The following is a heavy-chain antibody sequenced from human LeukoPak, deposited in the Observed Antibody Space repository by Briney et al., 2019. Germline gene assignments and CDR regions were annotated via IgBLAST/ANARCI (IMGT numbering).Heavy chain of an antibody. V-gene: IGHV1-18*04. Sequence: GESLKISCKGSGYSFTSYWIGWVRQAPGQGLEWMGWINSYNDNTNHAQKFQGRVTMTTDSSTSTAYMELRSLRSDDTAVYYCASDSRLGYYGMDVWGQGTTVTVSS. CDR2: INSYNDNT. D-gene: IGHD4-11*01. J-gene: IGHJ6*02. CDR1: GYSFTSYW. CDR3: ASDSRLGYYGMDV.